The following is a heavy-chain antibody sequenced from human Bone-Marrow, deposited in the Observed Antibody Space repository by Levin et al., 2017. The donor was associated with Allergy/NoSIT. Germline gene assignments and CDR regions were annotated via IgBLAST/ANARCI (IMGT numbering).Heavy chain of an antibody. V-gene: IGHV3-9*01. CDR1: GFTFENYA. D-gene: IGHD4-17*01. Sequence: SLKISCGVSGFTFENYAMHWVRQAPGKGLEWVSGISWNNGTIGYADSVKGLFTISRDNAKNSLYLQMHSLRAEDTALYYGAKGLRRPLGPPGDALDFWGQGTKVTVSS. CDR2: ISWNNGTI. J-gene: IGHJ3*01. CDR3: AKGLRRPLGPPGDALDF.